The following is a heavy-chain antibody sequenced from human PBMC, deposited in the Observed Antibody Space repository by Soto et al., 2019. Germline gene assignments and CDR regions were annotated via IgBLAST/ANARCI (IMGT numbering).Heavy chain of an antibody. D-gene: IGHD3-10*01. CDR3: ARVFDAYYFDL. V-gene: IGHV3-30-3*01. CDR2: ISYDGSNK. CDR1: GFTFSSYA. J-gene: IGHJ4*02. Sequence: GSLRLSYAASGFTFSSYAMHWVRQAPGKGLEWVAVISYDGSNKYYADSVKGRFTVSRDNPKNTLFLQMNSLRAEDTAVYYCARVFDAYYFDLWGQGTLVTVSS.